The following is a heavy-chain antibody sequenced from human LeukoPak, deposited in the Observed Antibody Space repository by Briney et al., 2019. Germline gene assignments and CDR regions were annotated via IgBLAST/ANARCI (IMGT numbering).Heavy chain of an antibody. D-gene: IGHD3-10*01. CDR2: IYSGGST. V-gene: IGHV3-66*01. CDR3: ARDHYYGSGATDAFDI. CDR1: GFTVSSNY. Sequence: GGSLRLSCSASGFTVSSNYMSWVRQAPGKGLEWVSFIYSGGSTYYADSVKGRFTISRDNSKNTLSLQLNSLRAEDKAVYYCARDHYYGSGATDAFDIWGQGTMVTVSS. J-gene: IGHJ3*02.